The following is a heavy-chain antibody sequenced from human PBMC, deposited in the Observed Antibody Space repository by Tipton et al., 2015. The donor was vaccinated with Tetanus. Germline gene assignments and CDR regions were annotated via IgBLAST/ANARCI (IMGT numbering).Heavy chain of an antibody. V-gene: IGHV4-39*01. D-gene: IGHD4-17*01. Sequence: LRLSCTVSGGSITSSDYFWGWIRQPPGKGLEWIANVHYTGDTYYSPSLQSRVTISVDTSKNQFSLRLSSVTAADTAVYYCARPSTTVTPRAFDVWGQGTMVTVSS. CDR1: GGSITSSDYF. CDR3: ARPSTTVTPRAFDV. CDR2: VHYTGDT. J-gene: IGHJ3*01.